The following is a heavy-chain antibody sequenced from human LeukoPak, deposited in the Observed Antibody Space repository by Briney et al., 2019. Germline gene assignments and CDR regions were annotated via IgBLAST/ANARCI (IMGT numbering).Heavy chain of an antibody. J-gene: IGHJ4*02. CDR3: ARGLVIPPDY. CDR1: GGSISSGDYY. Sequence: SQTLSLTCTVSGGSISSGDYYWSWIRQPPGKGLEWIGYIYHSGSTYHNPSLKSRVTISVDRSKNQFSLKLSSVTAADTAVYYCARGLVIPPDYWGQGTLVTVSS. D-gene: IGHD3-9*01. CDR2: IYHSGST. V-gene: IGHV4-30-2*01.